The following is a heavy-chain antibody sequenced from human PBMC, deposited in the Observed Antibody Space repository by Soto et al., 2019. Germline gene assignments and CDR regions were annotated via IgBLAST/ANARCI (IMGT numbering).Heavy chain of an antibody. D-gene: IGHD2-15*01. CDR3: ARGPGGPDGPGDY. V-gene: IGHV1-3*01. CDR2: INAGNGNT. Sequence: QVQLVQSGAEVKKPGASVKVSCKASGYTFTSYAMPWVRQAPGQRLEWMGWINAGNGNTKYSQKFQGRATITRDTPASTANMELSSLRSEDTAVYYCARGPGGPDGPGDYWGQGTLVTVSS. CDR1: GYTFTSYA. J-gene: IGHJ4*02.